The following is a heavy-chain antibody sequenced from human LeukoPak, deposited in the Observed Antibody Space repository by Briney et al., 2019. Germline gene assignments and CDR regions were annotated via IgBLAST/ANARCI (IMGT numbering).Heavy chain of an antibody. CDR1: GFTFSSYW. J-gene: IGHJ6*02. D-gene: IGHD6-19*01. Sequence: GGSLRLSCAASGFTFSSYWMSWVRQAPGKGLEWVANMKQDGSEKYYVDSVKGRFTISRDNAKNSLYLQMNSLRAEDTAVYYCARDGSSGWYWEIYYYYGMDVWGQGTTVTVSS. V-gene: IGHV3-7*03. CDR3: ARDGSSGWYWEIYYYYGMDV. CDR2: MKQDGSEK.